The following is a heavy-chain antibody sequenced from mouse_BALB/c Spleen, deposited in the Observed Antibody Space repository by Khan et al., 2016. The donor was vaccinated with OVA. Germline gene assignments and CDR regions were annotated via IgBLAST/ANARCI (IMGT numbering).Heavy chain of an antibody. Sequence: VQLQQSGPGLVAPSQSLSITCTVTGFSLSRYNVHWVRQPPGKGQEWLGMYWGGGGTDYTSALKSRLSISKDDSKRHDFFKMNSLQTTDTAMHSWSRAYYRYDGYYAMNYWGQGTSVTVSS. D-gene: IGHD2-14*01. CDR1: GFSLSRYN. J-gene: IGHJ4*01. CDR3: SRAYYRYDGYYAMNY. V-gene: IGHV2-6-4*01. CDR2: YWGGGGT.